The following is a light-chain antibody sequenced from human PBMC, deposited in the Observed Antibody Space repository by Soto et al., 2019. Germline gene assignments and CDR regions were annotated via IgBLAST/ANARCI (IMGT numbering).Light chain of an antibody. CDR2: GNS. CDR3: QSYDSSLSGWKV. V-gene: IGLV1-40*01. Sequence: QSVLTQPPSVSGAPGQRVTISCTGSRSNIGAGYDVPWYQQLPGTAPKLLIYGNSNRPAGVPDRFSGSKSGTSASLAITGLQAEDESYYYCQSYDSSLSGWKVFGGGTKLTVL. CDR1: RSNIGAGYD. J-gene: IGLJ2*01.